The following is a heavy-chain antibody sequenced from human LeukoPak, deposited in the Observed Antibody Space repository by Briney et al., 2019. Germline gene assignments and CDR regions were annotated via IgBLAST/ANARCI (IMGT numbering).Heavy chain of an antibody. CDR1: GGSFSGYY. Sequence: SETLSLTCAVYGGSFSGYYWSWIRQPPGKGLEWIGEINHSGSTNYNPSLKSRVTMSVDTSKTKFSLKLSSVTAEDTAVYYCARQVGMTAAAVHDPWGQGTLVTVSS. D-gene: IGHD6-25*01. J-gene: IGHJ5*02. CDR2: INHSGST. V-gene: IGHV4-34*01. CDR3: ARQVGMTAAAVHDP.